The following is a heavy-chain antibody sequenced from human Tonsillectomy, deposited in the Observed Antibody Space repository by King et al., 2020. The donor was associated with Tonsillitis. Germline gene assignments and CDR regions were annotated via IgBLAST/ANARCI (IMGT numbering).Heavy chain of an antibody. D-gene: IGHD3-10*01. CDR2: IWFDGSNK. CDR1: GFPFSTYG. CDR3: ARDSPPGSYGYYFYGMDV. J-gene: IGHJ6*02. V-gene: IGHV3-33*01. Sequence: QLVQSGGGVVQPGRSLRLSCAASGFPFSTYGMHWVRQAPGKGLEWVAVIWFDGSNKYYADSVKGRFTISRDNSKNTLYLQMNSLRAEDTAVYYCARDSPPGSYGYYFYGMDVWGQGTTVTVSS.